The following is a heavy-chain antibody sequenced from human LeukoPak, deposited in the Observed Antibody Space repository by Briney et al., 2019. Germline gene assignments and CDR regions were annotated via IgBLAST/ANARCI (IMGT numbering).Heavy chain of an antibody. CDR1: GFTFSSYA. V-gene: IGHV3-30-3*01. CDR2: ISYDGSNK. Sequence: GGSLRLSCAASGFTFSSYAMHWVRQAPGKGLEWVAVISYDGSNKYYADSVKGRFTISRDNSKNTLYLQMNSLRAEDTAVYYCARDYFESGVVDCGGNHDYWGQGTLVTVSS. J-gene: IGHJ4*02. CDR3: ARDYFESGVVDCGGNHDY. D-gene: IGHD4-23*01.